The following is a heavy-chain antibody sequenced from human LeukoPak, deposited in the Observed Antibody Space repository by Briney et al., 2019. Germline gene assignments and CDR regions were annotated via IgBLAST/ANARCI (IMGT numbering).Heavy chain of an antibody. CDR1: GFTFSSYA. J-gene: IGHJ4*02. Sequence: GGSLRLSCAASGFTFSSYAMRWVCQAPGKGLEWVSPMSGSGGSTYYADSVKGRFTISRDNSKNTLYLQMNSLRAEGTAVYYCAKDYSFTIFGVGNFDYWGQGTLVTVSS. V-gene: IGHV3-23*01. D-gene: IGHD3-3*01. CDR2: MSGSGGST. CDR3: AKDYSFTIFGVGNFDY.